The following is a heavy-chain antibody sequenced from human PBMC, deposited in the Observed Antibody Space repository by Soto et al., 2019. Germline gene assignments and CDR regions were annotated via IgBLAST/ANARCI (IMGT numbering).Heavy chain of an antibody. V-gene: IGHV4-39*01. CDR1: GGPISSSGHF. D-gene: IGHD1-26*01. CDR3: ARRVYSGSGRDYFDR. Sequence: PSETLSLTCSVSGGPISSSGHFWAWIRQAPGRGLEWLATIYYTGTTYYNPSLKSRLTISMDTSKDQFSLDLTSMTAADTALYFCARRVYSGSGRDYFDRWGQGSLVTVSS. CDR2: IYYTGTT. J-gene: IGHJ4*02.